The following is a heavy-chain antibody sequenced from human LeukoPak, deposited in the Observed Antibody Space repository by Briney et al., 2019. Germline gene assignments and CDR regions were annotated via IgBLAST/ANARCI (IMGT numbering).Heavy chain of an antibody. CDR1: GFTFSDYY. Sequence: GGSLRLSCAASGFTFSDYYMSWIRQAPGKGLEWLSYIDNSGNTIYYADSVKGRFSISRDNAKTSLYLQMNSLRAEDTAMYYCTTQTGCSGSFFSLLDYWGQGTLVTVSS. V-gene: IGHV3-11*01. CDR2: IDNSGNTI. J-gene: IGHJ4*02. CDR3: TTQTGCSGSFFSLLDY. D-gene: IGHD1-26*01.